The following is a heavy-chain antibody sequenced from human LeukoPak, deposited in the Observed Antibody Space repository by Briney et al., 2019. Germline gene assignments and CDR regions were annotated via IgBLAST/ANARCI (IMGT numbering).Heavy chain of an antibody. V-gene: IGHV4-39*01. D-gene: IGHD4-17*01. CDR2: VYYTGTT. Sequence: PSETLSLTCTVSGASISRSEYTFCWLRQPPGKGLEWIGSVYYTGTTYSYPTLKSRVTISLDKSKNQFSLRLSSVTAADTAVYYCARLPTVTFFDYWGQGTLVTVSS. J-gene: IGHJ4*02. CDR3: ARLPTVTFFDY. CDR1: GASISRSEYT.